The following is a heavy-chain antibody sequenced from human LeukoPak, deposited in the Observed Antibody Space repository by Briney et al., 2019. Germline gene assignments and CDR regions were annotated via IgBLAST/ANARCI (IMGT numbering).Heavy chain of an antibody. V-gene: IGHV3-30*04. Sequence: GGSLRLSCAASGFTFSSYAMHWVRQAPGKGLEWVAVISYDGSNKYYADSVKGRFTISRDNAKNSLYLQMNSLRAEDTALYFCARHATTEPGTVYMDVCSKASTLTIPS. CDR1: GFTFSSYA. D-gene: IGHD1-14*01. CDR2: ISYDGSNK. J-gene: IGHJ6*03. CDR3: ARHATTEPGTVYMDV.